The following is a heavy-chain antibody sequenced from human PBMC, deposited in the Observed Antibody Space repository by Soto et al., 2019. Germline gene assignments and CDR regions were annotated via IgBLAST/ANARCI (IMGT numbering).Heavy chain of an antibody. Sequence: ESGGGVVQSGRSLRLSCAASGFTFSTSGMHWIRQAPDKGLEWVAMISHDGGATYYVDSVKGRFTISRDTDKNTLHLQMDSLRPEDTATYYCAKDWGSSGWYNWFDPWGQGTLVTVSS. D-gene: IGHD6-13*01. J-gene: IGHJ5*02. CDR1: GFTFSTSG. CDR3: AKDWGSSGWYNWFDP. CDR2: ISHDGGAT. V-gene: IGHV3-30*18.